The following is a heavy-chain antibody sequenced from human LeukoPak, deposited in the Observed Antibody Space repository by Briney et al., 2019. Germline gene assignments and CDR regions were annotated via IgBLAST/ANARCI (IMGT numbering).Heavy chain of an antibody. CDR3: ARGSGYDFRAFDI. V-gene: IGHV1-2*02. CDR2: INPNSGGT. Sequence: ASVKVSCKASGYTFIGYYLNWLRQAPGQGPEWMGWINPNSGGTNYSEKFQGRVTMTRDTSISTAYMELGRLRSDDTAVYYCARGSGYDFRAFDIWGQGTMVTVSS. CDR1: GYTFIGYY. J-gene: IGHJ3*02. D-gene: IGHD5-12*01.